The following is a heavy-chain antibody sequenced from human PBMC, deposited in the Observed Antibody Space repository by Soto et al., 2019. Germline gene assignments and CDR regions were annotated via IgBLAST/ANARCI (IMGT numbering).Heavy chain of an antibody. CDR3: AREGVSSSWYYYYGMDV. J-gene: IGHJ6*02. CDR1: GGSISSYY. V-gene: IGHV4-59*01. Sequence: QVQLQESGPGLVKPSETLSLTCTVSGGSISSYYWSWIRQPPGKGLEWIGYIYYSGSTNYNPSPKSRVTLSEDTSKNQFSLKLSSVTAADTAVYYCAREGVSSSWYYYYGMDVWGQGTTVTVSS. CDR2: IYYSGST. D-gene: IGHD6-13*01.